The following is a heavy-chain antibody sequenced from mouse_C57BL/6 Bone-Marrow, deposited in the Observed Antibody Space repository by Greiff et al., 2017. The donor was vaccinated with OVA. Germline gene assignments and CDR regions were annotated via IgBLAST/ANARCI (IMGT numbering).Heavy chain of an antibody. Sequence: QVQLQQPGAELVRPGTSVKLSCKASGYTFTSYWMHWVKQRPGQGLEWIGVIDPSDSYTNYNQKFKGKATLTVDTSSSTAYMQLSSLTSEDSAVYYCARGYGCDEGWAMDYWGRGTSVTVSS. CDR2: IDPSDSYT. D-gene: IGHD2-2*01. CDR3: ARGYGCDEGWAMDY. CDR1: GYTFTSYW. J-gene: IGHJ4*01. V-gene: IGHV1-59*01.